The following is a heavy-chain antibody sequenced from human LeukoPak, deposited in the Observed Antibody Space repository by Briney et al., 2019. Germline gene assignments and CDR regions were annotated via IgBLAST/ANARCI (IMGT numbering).Heavy chain of an antibody. D-gene: IGHD3-22*01. J-gene: IGHJ6*02. CDR1: GGTFSSYA. CDR3: AGDPYYYDSSGYYGPYYYYGMDV. CDR2: IIPIFGTA. Sequence: GASVKVSCKASGGTFSSYAISWVRQAPGQGLEWMGGIIPIFGTANYAQKFQGRVTITADESTSTAYMELSSLRSEDTAVYYCAGDPYYYDSSGYYGPYYYYGMDVWGQGTTVTVSS. V-gene: IGHV1-69*13.